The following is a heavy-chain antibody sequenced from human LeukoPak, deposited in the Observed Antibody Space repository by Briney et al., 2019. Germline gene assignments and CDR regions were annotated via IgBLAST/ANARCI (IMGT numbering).Heavy chain of an antibody. D-gene: IGHD3-22*01. V-gene: IGHV1-3*01. J-gene: IGHJ4*02. CDR3: ARVVGRSSGSSAPGY. CDR2: INAGNGNT. CDR1: GGTFSSYA. Sequence: ASVKVSCKASGGTFSSYAISWVRQAPGQRLEWMGWINAGNGNTKYSQKFQGRVTITRDTSASTAYVELSSLRSEDTAVYYCARVVGRSSGSSAPGYWGQGTLVTVSS.